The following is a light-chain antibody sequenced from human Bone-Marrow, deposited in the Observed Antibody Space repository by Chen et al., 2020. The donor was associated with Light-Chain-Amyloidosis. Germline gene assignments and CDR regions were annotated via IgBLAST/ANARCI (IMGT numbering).Light chain of an antibody. CDR2: DDS. V-gene: IGLV3-21*02. CDR3: QVWDRSSDRPV. Sequence: YVLTQPSSVSVAPGQTAPIACGGNNIGSTSVHWYQQTPGQAPLLVVYDDSDRPSWIPERLSAANSGNTATLTISRVEAGDEAAYYCQVWDRSSDRPVFGGGTKLTVL. J-gene: IGLJ3*02. CDR1: NIGSTS.